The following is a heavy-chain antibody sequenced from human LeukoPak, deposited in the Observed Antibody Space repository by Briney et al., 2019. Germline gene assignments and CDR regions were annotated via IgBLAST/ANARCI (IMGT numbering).Heavy chain of an antibody. J-gene: IGHJ6*02. CDR2: IYSGGNT. CDR3: ARVGGYGDFGMDV. CDR1: GFTVSSNY. Sequence: PGGSLRLSCAASGFTVSSNYMSWVRQAPGKGLEWVSVIYSGGNTYYADPVRGRFTISRDNSKNTLYLQVNSLRADDTAVYYCARVGGYGDFGMDVWGQGTTVTVSS. V-gene: IGHV3-66*01. D-gene: IGHD4-17*01.